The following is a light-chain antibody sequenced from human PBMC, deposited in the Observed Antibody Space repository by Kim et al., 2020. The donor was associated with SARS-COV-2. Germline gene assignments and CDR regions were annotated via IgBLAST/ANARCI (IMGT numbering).Light chain of an antibody. J-gene: IGKJ1*01. CDR1: QDISKY. CDR2: GAS. CDR3: QQYDNLPWT. Sequence: DIQMTQSPSSLSASVGDRVTITCQASQDISKYLNWYQQKPGKAPKVLIYGASNLKTGVPSRFSGSGSGTDFTFTISSLQPEDIATYYCQQYDNLPWTFGQGTKVDIK. V-gene: IGKV1-33*01.